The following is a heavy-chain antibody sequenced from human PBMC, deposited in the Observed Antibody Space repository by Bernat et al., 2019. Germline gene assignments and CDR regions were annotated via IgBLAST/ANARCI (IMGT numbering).Heavy chain of an antibody. CDR2: IYSGGST. D-gene: IGHD2-2*02. CDR1: GFTVSSNY. J-gene: IGHJ6*03. Sequence: EVQLVESGGGLVQPGGSLRLSCAASGFTVSSNYMSWVRQAPGKGLEWVSVIYSGGSTYYADSVKGRFTISRDNSKNTLYLQMNSLRAEDTAVYYCAREDIVVVPAAISQVYYYMDVWGKGTTVTVSS. CDR3: AREDIVVVPAAISQVYYYMDV. V-gene: IGHV3-66*01.